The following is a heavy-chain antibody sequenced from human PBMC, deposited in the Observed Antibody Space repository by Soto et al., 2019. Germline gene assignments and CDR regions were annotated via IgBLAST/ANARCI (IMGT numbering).Heavy chain of an antibody. D-gene: IGHD4-17*01. Sequence: SETLSLTCTVSGGSIFSHYWGWIRQPPGKGLEYIGYIYYSGSTNYNPSLKSRVTISVDTSKNQFSLKLSSVTAADTAVYYCATVGTMTTVTDDYWGQGTLVTVSS. CDR1: GGSIFSHY. J-gene: IGHJ4*02. CDR2: IYYSGST. V-gene: IGHV4-59*11. CDR3: ATVGTMTTVTDDY.